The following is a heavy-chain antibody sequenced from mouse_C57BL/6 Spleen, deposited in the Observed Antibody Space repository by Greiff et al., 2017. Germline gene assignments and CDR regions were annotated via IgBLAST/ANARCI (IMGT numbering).Heavy chain of an antibody. CDR1: GYTFTDYE. CDR3: TRDGSGYRYFDV. V-gene: IGHV1-15*01. CDR2: IDPETGGT. Sequence: QVQLQQSGAELVRPGASVTLSCKASGYTFTDYEMHWVKQTPVHGLEWIGAIDPETGGTAYNQKFKGKATLTADKSSSTAYMELRSLTSEDSAVXYCTRDGSGYRYFDVWGTGTTVTVSS. J-gene: IGHJ1*03. D-gene: IGHD1-1*01.